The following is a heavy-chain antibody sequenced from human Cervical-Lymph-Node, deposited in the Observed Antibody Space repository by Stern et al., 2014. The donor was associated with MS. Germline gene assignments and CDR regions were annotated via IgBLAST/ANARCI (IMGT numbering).Heavy chain of an antibody. J-gene: IGHJ4*02. D-gene: IGHD5-18*01. Sequence: EVQVVESGAEKRKPGESLKIGCSGYEDSLTKYWIAWVGQMPGKGMEWMGIIYLGDSDVIYSPSFQAQVPFSADRSTNTAYLQWSRLKVSDSAVYFCARHFASGHNGHDWHFDVWGQGTLVTVSS. CDR2: IYLGDSDV. CDR1: EDSLTKYW. V-gene: IGHV5-51*03. CDR3: ARHFASGHNGHDWHFDV.